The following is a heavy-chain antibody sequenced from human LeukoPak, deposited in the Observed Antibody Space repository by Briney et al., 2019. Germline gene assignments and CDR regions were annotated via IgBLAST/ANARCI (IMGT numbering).Heavy chain of an antibody. CDR2: IKQDGSEK. D-gene: IGHD1-26*01. CDR3: ARFSGSNVWLY. J-gene: IGHJ4*02. Sequence: GGSLRLSCAASGFTFSSYWMSWVRQAPGKGLEWVANIKQDGSEKYYVDSVKGRFTISRDNAKNSLYLRMNSLRAEDTAVYYCARFSGSNVWLYWGQGTLVTVST. CDR1: GFTFSSYW. V-gene: IGHV3-7*01.